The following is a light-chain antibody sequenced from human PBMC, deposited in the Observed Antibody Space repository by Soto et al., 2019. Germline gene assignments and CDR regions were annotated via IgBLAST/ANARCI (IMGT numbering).Light chain of an antibody. J-gene: IGKJ2*01. CDR1: QGINKF. CDR3: PQLTNFRFP. CDR2: GAS. Sequence: IQLTQSPSSLSASVGDRVTITCRASQGINKFLAWYQQRPGKAPQLLVYGASTLQSGVPSRFSGSGSGTDFTLTISSLHPEDFATYYCPQLTNFRFPFGQGTKLDIK. V-gene: IGKV1-9*01.